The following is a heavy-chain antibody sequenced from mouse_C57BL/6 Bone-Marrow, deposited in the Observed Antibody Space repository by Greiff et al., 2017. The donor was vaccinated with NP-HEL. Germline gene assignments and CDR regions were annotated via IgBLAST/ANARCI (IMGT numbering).Heavy chain of an antibody. V-gene: IGHV5-6*01. CDR3: ARHEDYGSSPAFEG. J-gene: IGHJ1*03. D-gene: IGHD1-1*01. Sequence: EVKLMESGGDLVKPGGSLKLSCAASGFTFSSYGMSWVRQTPDKRLEWVATISSGGSYTYYPDSVKGRFTISRDNAKNTLYLQMSSLKSEDTAMYYCARHEDYGSSPAFEGWGTGTTVTVSS. CDR2: ISSGGSYT. CDR1: GFTFSSYG.